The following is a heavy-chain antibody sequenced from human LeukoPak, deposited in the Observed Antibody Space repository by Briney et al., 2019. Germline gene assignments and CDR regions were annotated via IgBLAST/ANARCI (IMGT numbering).Heavy chain of an antibody. CDR1: GGTFSSYA. D-gene: IGHD6-6*01. V-gene: IGHV1-69*04. CDR2: IIPILGIA. CDR3: ASRGGSSSIYYYYGMDA. J-gene: IGHJ6*02. Sequence: ASVKVSCKASGGTFSSYAITWVRQAPGQGLEWMGRIIPILGIANYAQKFQGRVTITADKSTSTAYMELSTLRSEDTAVYYCASRGGSSSIYYYYGMDAWGQGTTVTVSS.